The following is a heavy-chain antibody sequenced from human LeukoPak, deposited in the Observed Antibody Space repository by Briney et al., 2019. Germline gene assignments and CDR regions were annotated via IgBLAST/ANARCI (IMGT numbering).Heavy chain of an antibody. CDR1: GYTFTGYY. J-gene: IGHJ3*02. V-gene: IGHV1-18*04. CDR3: ARTGYCSSTSCHDAFDI. D-gene: IGHD2-2*01. Sequence: ASVKVSCRASGYTFTGYYMYWMRQAPGQGPEWMGWISAYNGNTNYAQKLQGRVTMTTDTSTSTAYMELRSLRSDDTAVYYCARTGYCSSTSCHDAFDIWGQGTMVTVSS. CDR2: ISAYNGNT.